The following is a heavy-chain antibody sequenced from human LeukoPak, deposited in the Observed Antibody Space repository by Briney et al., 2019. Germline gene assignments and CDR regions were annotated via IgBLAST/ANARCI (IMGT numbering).Heavy chain of an antibody. V-gene: IGHV1-2*02. CDR2: INPNSGDT. J-gene: IGHJ4*02. D-gene: IGHD3-3*02. CDR3: ASISHVWSVYYTAHFDY. CDR1: GYTFTDYY. Sequence: ASVKVSCKTSGYTFTDYYMHWVRQAPGQGLEWMGWINPNSGDTNYAQKFQGRVTMTRDTSITTAYMELSRLKSDDTAVYYCASISHVWSVYYTAHFDYWGQGTLVTVSS.